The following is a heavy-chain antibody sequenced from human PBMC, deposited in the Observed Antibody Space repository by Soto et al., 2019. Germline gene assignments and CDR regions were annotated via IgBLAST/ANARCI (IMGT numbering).Heavy chain of an antibody. Sequence: QVQLQESGPGLVKPSQTLSLTCTVSGGSISSGGYYWSWIRQHPGKGLEWIGYIYYSGSTYYNPSLKSRVTISVDTSKNQFSLKLSSVTAXDXAXXXXXXXXXXXXXXXXXXXWXXGTLV. CDR1: GGSISSGGYY. V-gene: IGHV4-31*03. CDR3: XXXXXXXXXXXXXXX. CDR2: IYYSGST. J-gene: IGHJ4*01.